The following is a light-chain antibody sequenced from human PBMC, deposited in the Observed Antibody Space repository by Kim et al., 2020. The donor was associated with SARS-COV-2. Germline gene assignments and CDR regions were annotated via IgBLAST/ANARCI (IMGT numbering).Light chain of an antibody. CDR3: QQYGSSPR. V-gene: IGKV3-20*01. CDR1: QSVTSNY. J-gene: IGKJ4*01. Sequence: SLYPGERATLSRSASQSVTSNYLAWYQQKPGQTPRLLIYGASSRATGIPDRFSGSGSGTDFTLTISRLEPEDFAVYYCQQYGSSPRFGGGTKVDIK. CDR2: GAS.